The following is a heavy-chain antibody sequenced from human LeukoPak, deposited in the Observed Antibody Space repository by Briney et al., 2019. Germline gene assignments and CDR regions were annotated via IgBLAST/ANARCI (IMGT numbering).Heavy chain of an antibody. CDR1: GYTFTSYG. CDR2: ISPYNGNT. V-gene: IGHV1-18*01. CDR3: ARESETTVNMDV. J-gene: IGHJ6*03. Sequence: ASVKVSCKASGYTFTSYGISWVRQAPGQGLEWMGWISPYNGNTNYAQNLQGRVTMTTDTSTNTAYMELSSLRSDDTAVYYCARESETTVNMDVWGKGTTVTVSS. D-gene: IGHD4-17*01.